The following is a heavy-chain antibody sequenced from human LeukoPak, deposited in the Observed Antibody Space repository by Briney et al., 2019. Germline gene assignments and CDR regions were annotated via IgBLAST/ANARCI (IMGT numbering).Heavy chain of an antibody. CDR1: GYTFTGYY. J-gene: IGHJ5*02. CDR2: INPNSGGT. V-gene: IGHV1-2*02. D-gene: IGHD2-2*01. Sequence: ASVKVSCKASGYTFTGYYMHWVRQAPGQGLEWMGWINPNSGGTNYAQKFQGRVTMTRDTSISTAYMELSRLRSDDTAVYYCARRSLGYCSSTSCYPAGYNWFDPWGQGTLVTVSS. CDR3: ARRSLGYCSSTSCYPAGYNWFDP.